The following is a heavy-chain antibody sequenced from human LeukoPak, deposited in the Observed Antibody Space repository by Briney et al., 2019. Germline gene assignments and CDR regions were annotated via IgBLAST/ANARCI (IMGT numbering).Heavy chain of an antibody. D-gene: IGHD6-19*01. V-gene: IGHV4-34*01. Sequence: SSETLSLTCAVYGGSFSGYCWSWIRQPPGKGLEWIGEINHSGSTNYNPSLKSRVTISVDTSKNQFSLKLSSVTAADTAVYYCARGPHRSSGWPQPIFWGQGTMVTVSS. CDR3: ARGPHRSSGWPQPIF. CDR1: GGSFSGYC. J-gene: IGHJ3*01. CDR2: INHSGST.